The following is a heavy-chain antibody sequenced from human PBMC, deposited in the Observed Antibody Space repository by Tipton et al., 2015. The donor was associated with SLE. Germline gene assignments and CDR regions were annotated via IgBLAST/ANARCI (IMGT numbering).Heavy chain of an antibody. V-gene: IGHV4-59*12. Sequence: TLSLTCTVSGGSISTYYWSWIRQPPGKGLEWIGYIYYSGSTNYNPSLKTRVTISVDTSKNQFSLKLSSVTAADTAVYYCARDQVGVGDFDYWGQGTLVTVSS. CDR1: GGSISTYY. D-gene: IGHD3-16*01. J-gene: IGHJ4*02. CDR2: IYYSGST. CDR3: ARDQVGVGDFDY.